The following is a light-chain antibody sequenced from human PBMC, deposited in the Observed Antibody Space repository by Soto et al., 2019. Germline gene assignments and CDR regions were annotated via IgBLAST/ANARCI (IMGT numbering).Light chain of an antibody. J-gene: IGLJ1*01. V-gene: IGLV2-14*03. CDR2: DVS. CDR1: SSYLVGYNS. CDR3: SSNTISSTPQYV. Sequence: QSVLTQPASVSGAPGQAITISRPGTSSYLVGYNSVSWYQHPPGKAPKLMIFDVSDRPSGVSSRFSGSKSGNTASLTISGLQAEDVADYYSSSNTISSTPQYVFRPGTKVT.